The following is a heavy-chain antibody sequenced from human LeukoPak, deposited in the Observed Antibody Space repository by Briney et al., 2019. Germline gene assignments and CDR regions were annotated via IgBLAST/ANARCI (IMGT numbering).Heavy chain of an antibody. CDR1: GLSFSNYA. V-gene: IGHV3-30-3*01. Sequence: GGSLRLSCAAPGLSFSNYAMNWVRRAPGKGLEWVAVISSDGSNKFYADSVKGRFTVSRDNSKNTLYLQMNSLRVEDTAVYYCARDNDPDYTSSPRWFDSWGQGTLVTVSS. CDR3: ARDNDPDYTSSPRWFDS. J-gene: IGHJ5*01. D-gene: IGHD2-2*02. CDR2: ISSDGSNK.